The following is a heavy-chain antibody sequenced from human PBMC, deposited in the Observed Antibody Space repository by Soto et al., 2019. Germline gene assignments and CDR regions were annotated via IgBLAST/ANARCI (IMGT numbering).Heavy chain of an antibody. Sequence: QVQLQESGPGLVKPSQTLSLTCTVSGGSISSGGYYWSWIRQHPGKGLEWIGYIYYSGSTYYNPSLKSRVTISVDTSKNQFSLKLSSVTAADTAVYYCARDKRTLAYCGGDCYPGGGAFDIWGQGTMVTVSS. V-gene: IGHV4-31*03. CDR1: GGSISSGGYY. CDR3: ARDKRTLAYCGGDCYPGGGAFDI. D-gene: IGHD2-21*02. CDR2: IYYSGST. J-gene: IGHJ3*02.